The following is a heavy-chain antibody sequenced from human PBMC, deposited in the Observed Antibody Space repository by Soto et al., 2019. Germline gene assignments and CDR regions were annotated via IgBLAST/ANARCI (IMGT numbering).Heavy chain of an antibody. V-gene: IGHV3-30*09. CDR3: ARGVSIAARGGMDV. J-gene: IGHJ6*02. Sequence: QVQLVESGGGVVQPGRSLSLSCAASGFTFSDFAMHWVRQAPGKGLEWVAFISYDGSSTFYAESVRGRVAIARDNSKNTLYLQMNNLRLEDTAVYYCARGVSIAARGGMDVWGQGTTVTVSS. CDR2: ISYDGSST. CDR1: GFTFSDFA. D-gene: IGHD6-6*01.